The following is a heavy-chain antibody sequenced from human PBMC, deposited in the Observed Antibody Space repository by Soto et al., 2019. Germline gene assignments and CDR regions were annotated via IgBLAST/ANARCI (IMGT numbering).Heavy chain of an antibody. D-gene: IGHD3-22*01. V-gene: IGHV1-69*01. CDR2: IIPNLGTP. CDR3: ARDQGVSSGYYLYYFDY. J-gene: IGHJ4*02. Sequence: QVQLVQSGAEVKKPGSSVKVSCKASGGTFSTYAISWVRQAPVQGLEWMGGIIPNLGTPNYAQNFQGRVTITADESTSTAYMELSSLRSEDTAVYYCARDQGVSSGYYLYYFDYWGQGTLVTVSS. CDR1: GGTFSTYA.